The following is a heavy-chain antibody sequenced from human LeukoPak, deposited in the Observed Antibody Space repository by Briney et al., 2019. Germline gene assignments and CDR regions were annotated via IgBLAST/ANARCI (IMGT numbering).Heavy chain of an antibody. CDR1: GFTFSTYG. J-gene: IGHJ4*02. CDR3: VRGFGWPVTEVAGFD. CDR2: IWNDGSKK. V-gene: IGHV3-33*01. Sequence: SGGSLRLSCAASGFTFSTYGIHWVRQAPGKGLEWVGVIWNDGSKKVYADSVKGRFTISRDNSKNTAYLEMNSLRVEDAAVYYRVRGFGWPVTEVAGFDWGQGTLVTVSS. D-gene: IGHD6-19*01.